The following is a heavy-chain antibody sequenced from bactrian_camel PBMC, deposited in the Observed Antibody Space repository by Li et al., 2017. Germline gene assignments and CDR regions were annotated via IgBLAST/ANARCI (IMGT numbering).Heavy chain of an antibody. J-gene: IGHJ4*01. V-gene: IGHV3S53*01. Sequence: QVQLVESGGGSVQTGGSLRLSCTASEFTLSSVDVGWYRQGPRNQCDLISLIEPAGKTYYPEVNGYSVRGRFFISQDKATNTVFLQMNSLKPEDTAVYYCAVATGSPEYLVCPYGGQGTQVTVS. CDR3: AVATGSPEYLVCPY. CDR1: EFTLSSVD. CDR2: IEPAGKT. D-gene: IGHD6*01.